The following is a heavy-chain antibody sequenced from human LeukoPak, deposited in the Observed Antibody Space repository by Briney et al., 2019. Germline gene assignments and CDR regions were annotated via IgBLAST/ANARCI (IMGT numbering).Heavy chain of an antibody. CDR1: GYTFTGYY. CDR3: TRGGYCSGGSCYIPRSDY. J-gene: IGHJ4*02. CDR2: INPNSGGT. Sequence: ASVKVSCKASGYTFTGYYMHWVRQAPGQGLELMGWINPNSGGTNYAQKFQGRVTMTRDTSISTAYMELSRLRSDDTAVYYCTRGGYCSGGSCYIPRSDYWGQGTLVTVSS. V-gene: IGHV1-2*02. D-gene: IGHD2-15*01.